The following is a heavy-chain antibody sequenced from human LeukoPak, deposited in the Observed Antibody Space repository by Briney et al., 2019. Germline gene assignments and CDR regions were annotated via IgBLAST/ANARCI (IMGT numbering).Heavy chain of an antibody. CDR3: AKDIGYDFWSGLDY. D-gene: IGHD3-3*01. J-gene: IGHJ4*02. CDR2: ISWKSGSI. Sequence: GRSLRLSCAASGFTFDDYAMHWVRQAPGRGLECVAGISWKSGSIGYADSVKGRFTISRDNAKNSLYLQMNSLRAEDMALYYCAKDIGYDFWSGLDYWGQGTLVTVSS. CDR1: GFTFDDYA. V-gene: IGHV3-9*03.